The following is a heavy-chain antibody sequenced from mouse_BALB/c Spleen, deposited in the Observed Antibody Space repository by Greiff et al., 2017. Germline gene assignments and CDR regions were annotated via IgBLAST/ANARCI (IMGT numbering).Heavy chain of an antibody. Sequence: DVMLVESGGGLVKPGGSLKLSCAASGFAFSSYDMSWVRQTPEKRLEWVAYISSGGGSTYYPDTVKGRFTISRDNAKNTLYLQMSSLKSEDTAMYYCARRYGYFAYWGQGTLVTVSA. D-gene: IGHD2-2*01. V-gene: IGHV5-12-1*01. CDR3: ARRYGYFAY. CDR2: ISSGGGST. J-gene: IGHJ3*01. CDR1: GFAFSSYD.